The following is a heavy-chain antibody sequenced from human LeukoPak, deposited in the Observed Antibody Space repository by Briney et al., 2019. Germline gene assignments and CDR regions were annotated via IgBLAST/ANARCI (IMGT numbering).Heavy chain of an antibody. CDR2: IYPGDSET. V-gene: IGHV5-51*01. D-gene: IGHD3-10*01. CDR3: ARLYYFGSGSFGYFDY. Sequence: GESLKISCKGSGYSLTSYWFGWVRQMPGKGLEWMGIIYPGDSETRYSPSFQGQVTISADKSIRTVYLQWSSLKASDTAVYYCARLYYFGSGSFGYFDYWGQGTLVTVSS. J-gene: IGHJ4*02. CDR1: GYSLTSYW.